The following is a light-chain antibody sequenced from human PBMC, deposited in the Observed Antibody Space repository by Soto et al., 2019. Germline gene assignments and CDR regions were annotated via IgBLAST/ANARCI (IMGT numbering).Light chain of an antibody. Sequence: QSVLTQPASGSGSPGQSITIFCTGTSSEIGGYKYVSWYQQLPGKVPKLFIYDVNNRPSGVSDRFSGSKSGNAASLTISGLQAEDQADYYCSSYTSTRTLYVVGTGTKLTVL. CDR2: DVN. CDR3: SSYTSTRTLYV. V-gene: IGLV2-14*03. J-gene: IGLJ1*01. CDR1: SSEIGGYKY.